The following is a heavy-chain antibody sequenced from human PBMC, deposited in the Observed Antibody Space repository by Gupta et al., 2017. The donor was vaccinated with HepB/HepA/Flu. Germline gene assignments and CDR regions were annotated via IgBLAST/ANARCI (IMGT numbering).Heavy chain of an antibody. CDR2: IKPNSGDT. J-gene: IGHJ4*02. V-gene: IGHV1-2*02. Sequence: QVQLVQSGSEVKKPGASVKVSCKASGYTFTDYYIHWVRQAPGHELEWVGWIKPNSGDTEYAQKFQDKVTMTRDTSSTTVYMELSRLTSDDTAVYFCARSGSRGADYWGQGTLVSVSS. D-gene: IGHD1-26*01. CDR1: GYTFTDYY. CDR3: ARSGSRGADY.